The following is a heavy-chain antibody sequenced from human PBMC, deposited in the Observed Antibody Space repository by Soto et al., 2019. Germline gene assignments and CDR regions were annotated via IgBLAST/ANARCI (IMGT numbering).Heavy chain of an antibody. CDR1: GFSLTTRGVG. CDR2: IYWDDDK. J-gene: IGHJ5*02. D-gene: IGHD3-16*01. V-gene: IGHV2-5*02. CDR3: APIPNYYQYDWFDP. Sequence: QITLKESGPTLVKPTQTLTLTCTFSGFSLTTRGVGVGWIRQPPGKALECLALIYWDDDKRYSPSLQSRLSLTKDNSKNQVVLTMTNVDPVETAKFYRAPIPNYYQYDWFDPRGQGTLVSVSS.